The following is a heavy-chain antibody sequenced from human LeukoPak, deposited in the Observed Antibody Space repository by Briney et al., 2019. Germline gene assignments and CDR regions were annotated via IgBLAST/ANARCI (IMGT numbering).Heavy chain of an antibody. V-gene: IGHV3-23*01. CDR3: AGSPHYDSSGYYLDY. D-gene: IGHD3-22*01. CDR2: ISGSGGST. J-gene: IGHJ4*02. Sequence: GGSLRLSCAASGFTFSSYAMSWVRQAPGKGLEWVSAISGSGGSTYYADSVKGRFTISRDNSKNTLYLQMNSLRAEDTAVYYCAGSPHYDSSGYYLDYWGQGTLVTVSS. CDR1: GFTFSSYA.